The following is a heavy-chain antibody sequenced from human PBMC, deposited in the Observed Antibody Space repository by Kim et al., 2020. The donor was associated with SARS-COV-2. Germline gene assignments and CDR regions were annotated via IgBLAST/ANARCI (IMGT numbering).Heavy chain of an antibody. CDR2: IWYDESNK. Sequence: GGSLRLSCAASGFTFSSYGMHWVRQAPGKGLEWVAVIWYDESNKYYADSVKGRFTISRDNSKNTLYLQMNSLRAEDTAVYYCARARRYSSSSGMDVWGQGTTVTVSS. CDR1: GFTFSSYG. D-gene: IGHD6-6*01. V-gene: IGHV3-33*01. CDR3: ARARRYSSSSGMDV. J-gene: IGHJ6*02.